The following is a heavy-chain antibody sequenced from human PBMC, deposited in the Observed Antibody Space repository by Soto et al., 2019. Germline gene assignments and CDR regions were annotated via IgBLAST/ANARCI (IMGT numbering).Heavy chain of an antibody. CDR2: MNPNSGNT. CDR3: ARGEGGCSGGSCYSDYYYYMDV. V-gene: IGHV1-8*01. D-gene: IGHD2-15*01. Sequence: ASVKVSCKASGHTFTSYDINWVRQATGQGLEWMGWMNPNSGNTGYAQKFQGRVTMTRNTSISTAYMELSSLRSEDTAVYYCARGEGGCSGGSCYSDYYYYMDVWGKGTTVTVSS. J-gene: IGHJ6*03. CDR1: GHTFTSYD.